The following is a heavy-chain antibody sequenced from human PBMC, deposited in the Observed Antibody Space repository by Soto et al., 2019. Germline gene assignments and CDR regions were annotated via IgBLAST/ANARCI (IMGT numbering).Heavy chain of an antibody. CDR2: ISYDGSNK. J-gene: IGHJ4*02. Sequence: QVQLVESGGGVVQPGRSLRPSCAASGFTFSSYAMHWVRQAPGKGLEWVAVISYDGSNKYYADSVKGRFTISRDNSKNTLYLQMNSLRAEDTAVYYCASARQWLEWGSRYWGQGTLVTVSS. D-gene: IGHD6-19*01. V-gene: IGHV3-30-3*01. CDR1: GFTFSSYA. CDR3: ASARQWLEWGSRY.